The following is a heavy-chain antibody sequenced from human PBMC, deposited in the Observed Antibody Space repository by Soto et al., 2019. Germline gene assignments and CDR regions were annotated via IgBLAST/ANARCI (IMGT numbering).Heavy chain of an antibody. CDR3: ARDGYDGSGSPYPAF. D-gene: IGHD3-10*01. CDR1: GASMSEYF. V-gene: IGHV4-59*01. J-gene: IGHJ4*02. CDR2: IYYLGST. Sequence: SETLSLTCTVSGASMSEYFWSWIRQSPGKGLERIGYIYYLGSTDYNPSLKSRATISVDTSKRQFSLRLTSVTAADTAVYYCARDGYDGSGSPYPAFWGPGTQVTVSS.